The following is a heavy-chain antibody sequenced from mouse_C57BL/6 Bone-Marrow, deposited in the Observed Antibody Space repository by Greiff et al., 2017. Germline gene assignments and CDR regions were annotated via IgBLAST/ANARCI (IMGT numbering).Heavy chain of an antibody. CDR3: ARWGCDYDVKAWFAY. V-gene: IGHV1-52*01. Sequence: QVQLQQPGAELVRPGSSVKLSCKASGYTFTSYWMHWVKQRPIQGLEWIGNIDPSDSETHYNQKFKDKATLTVDNSSSTAYMQLSSLTSEDSAVXYFARWGCDYDVKAWFAYWGQGTLVTVSA. CDR2: IDPSDSET. CDR1: GYTFTSYW. J-gene: IGHJ3*01. D-gene: IGHD2-4*01.